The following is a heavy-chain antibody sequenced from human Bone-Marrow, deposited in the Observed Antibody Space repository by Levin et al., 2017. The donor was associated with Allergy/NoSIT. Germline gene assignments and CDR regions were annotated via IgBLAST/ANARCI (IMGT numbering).Heavy chain of an antibody. CDR2: ISWNSGSS. J-gene: IGHJ4*02. Sequence: GGSLRLSCAASGFRFDEYAMHWVRQVPGKGLEWVAGISWNSGSSGEADSVRGRFTISRDNARKSLFLHMDSLGPEDTAVYFCARAPTTFYYYDSSGFDYWGQGTLVTVSS. V-gene: IGHV3-9*01. CDR3: ARAPTTFYYYDSSGFDY. CDR1: GFRFDEYA. D-gene: IGHD3-22*01.